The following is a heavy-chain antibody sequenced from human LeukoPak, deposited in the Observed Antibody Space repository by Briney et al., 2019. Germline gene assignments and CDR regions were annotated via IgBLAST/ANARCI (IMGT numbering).Heavy chain of an antibody. J-gene: IGHJ4*02. Sequence: GGSLRLSCAASGFTFSSYAMSWVRQAPGTGPEWVSAIGGSVGGAHYSDSVKGRFTISRDNSKNTLYLQMNSLRAEDTAVYYCAKGRYTTSWYNFDYWGQGTLVTVSS. CDR3: AKGRYTTSWYNFDY. CDR2: IGGSVGGA. D-gene: IGHD6-13*01. CDR1: GFTFSSYA. V-gene: IGHV3-23*01.